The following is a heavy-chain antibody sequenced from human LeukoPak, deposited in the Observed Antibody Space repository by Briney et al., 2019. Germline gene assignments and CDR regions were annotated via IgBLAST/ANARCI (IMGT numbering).Heavy chain of an antibody. D-gene: IGHD1-26*01. CDR3: ARASSGSYAGAPFDY. J-gene: IGHJ4*02. CDR1: GYTFTSYY. Sequence: ASVKVSCKASGYTFTSYYMHWVRQAPGQGLEWMGIINPSGGSTSYAQKFQGRVTMTRDTSTSTVYMELSRLRSDDTAVYYCARASSGSYAGAPFDYWGQGTLVTVSS. V-gene: IGHV1-46*01. CDR2: INPSGGST.